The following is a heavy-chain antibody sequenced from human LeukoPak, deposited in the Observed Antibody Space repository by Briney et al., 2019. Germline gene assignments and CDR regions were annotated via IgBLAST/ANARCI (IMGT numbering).Heavy chain of an antibody. CDR1: GGSISSYY. CDR3: ARDGVGSFGYYFDY. J-gene: IGHJ4*02. CDR2: IYYSGST. D-gene: IGHD3-3*01. V-gene: IGHV4-59*01. Sequence: SETLSLTCTVSGGSISSYYRSWIRQPPGKGLEWIGYIYYSGSTNYNPSLKSRVTISVDTSKNQFSLKLSSVTAADTAVYYCARDGVGSFGYYFDYWGQGTLVTVSS.